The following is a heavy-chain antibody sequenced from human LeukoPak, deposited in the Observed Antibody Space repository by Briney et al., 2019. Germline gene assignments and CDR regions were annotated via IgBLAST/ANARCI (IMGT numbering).Heavy chain of an antibody. CDR3: AKDSGGGACAFDH. J-gene: IGHJ4*02. Sequence: GGSLRLSCAASGFTFSSYNMHWVRQAPGKGLEWVAFIRNDGSDKNYADSVKGRHTISRDNSKNTLYLQMNSLRDEDTAVYYCAKDSGGGACAFDHWGQGTLVTVSS. CDR2: IRNDGSDK. CDR1: GFTFSSYN. V-gene: IGHV3-30*02. D-gene: IGHD1-26*01.